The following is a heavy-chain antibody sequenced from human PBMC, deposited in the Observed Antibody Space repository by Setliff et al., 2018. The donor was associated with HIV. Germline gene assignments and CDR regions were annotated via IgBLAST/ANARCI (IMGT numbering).Heavy chain of an antibody. J-gene: IGHJ1*01. Sequence: PSETLSLTCDVSGDSISGYYWNWIRQPAEKGLEWIGRMYSSGSTNYTPSLKSRVIMSVDTSKNQFSLKVTSVTAADTAVYYCARALGIGSAYFQHWGLGTLVTVSS. V-gene: IGHV4-4*07. D-gene: IGHD6-19*01. CDR2: MYSSGST. CDR1: GDSISGYY. CDR3: ARALGIGSAYFQH.